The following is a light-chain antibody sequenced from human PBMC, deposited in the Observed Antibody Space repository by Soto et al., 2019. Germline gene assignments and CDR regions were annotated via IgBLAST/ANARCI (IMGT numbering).Light chain of an antibody. CDR2: EVS. V-gene: IGLV2-8*01. CDR3: NSYVGSNIGV. Sequence: QSALTQPPSASGSPGQSVTISCTGTSSDVGAYKYVSWYQQYPGKAPKLKIYEVSKRPSGVPDRFSGSKSGNTASLSVSGLQSVDEADYCNSYVGSNIGVFGGGTKLTVL. CDR1: SSDVGAYKY. J-gene: IGLJ3*02.